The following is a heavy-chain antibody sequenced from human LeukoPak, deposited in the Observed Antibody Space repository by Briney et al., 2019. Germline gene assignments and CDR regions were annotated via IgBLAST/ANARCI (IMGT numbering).Heavy chain of an antibody. Sequence: GRSLRLSCAASGFIFGSYGMHWVRQAPGKGLEWVAYIWFDGSNKEYADSVQGRLTISRDNSKNTLYLQMNSLRAEDTAVYYCVRDRHTLPKKYFDYSGQGTLVTVFS. CDR1: GFIFGSYG. V-gene: IGHV3-33*01. CDR2: IWFDGSNK. CDR3: VRDRHTLPKKYFDY. J-gene: IGHJ4*02.